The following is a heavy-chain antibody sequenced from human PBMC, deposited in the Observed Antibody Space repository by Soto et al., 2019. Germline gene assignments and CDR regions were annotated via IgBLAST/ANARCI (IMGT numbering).Heavy chain of an antibody. J-gene: IGHJ4*02. V-gene: IGHV4-39*07. D-gene: IGHD3-9*01. CDR1: GGSISSSSYC. CDR3: ARGGPLRSLGYFDWLPWRAYYFDY. Sequence: PSETLSLTCTVSGGSISSSSYCWGWLRQPPGKGLEWIGSSYHSGSTYYNPSLKSRVTISVDTSKNQFSLKLSSVTAADTAVYYCARGGPLRSLGYFDWLPWRAYYFDYWGQGTLVTVSS. CDR2: SYHSGST.